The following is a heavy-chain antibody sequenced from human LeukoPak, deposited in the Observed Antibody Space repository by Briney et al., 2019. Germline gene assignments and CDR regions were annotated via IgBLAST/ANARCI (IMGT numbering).Heavy chain of an antibody. J-gene: IGHJ5*02. CDR2: ISWNSGSI. CDR1: GFTFDDYA. CDR3: ARDRGVHNWFDP. D-gene: IGHD3-10*01. Sequence: GRSLRLSCAASGFTFDDYAMHWVRQAPGKGLEWVSGISWNSGSIGYADSVKGRFTISRDNAKNSLYLHMNSLRAEDTAVYYCARDRGVHNWFDPWGQGTLVTVSS. V-gene: IGHV3-9*01.